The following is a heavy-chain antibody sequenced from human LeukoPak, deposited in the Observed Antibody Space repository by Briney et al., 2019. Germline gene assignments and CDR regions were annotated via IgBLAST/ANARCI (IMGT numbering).Heavy chain of an antibody. D-gene: IGHD6-13*01. CDR2: IYWNDDK. CDR3: ARSSSSWYDFDY. CDR1: GFSLSTSGVG. J-gene: IGHJ4*02. V-gene: IGHV2-5*01. Sequence: SGPTLVKPTQTLTLTCTLSGFSLSTSGVGVGWIRQPPGKAPEWLALIYWNDDKRYSPSLKSRLTITKDTSKNQAVLTMTNMDPVDTATYYCARSSSSWYDFDYWGQGTLVTVSS.